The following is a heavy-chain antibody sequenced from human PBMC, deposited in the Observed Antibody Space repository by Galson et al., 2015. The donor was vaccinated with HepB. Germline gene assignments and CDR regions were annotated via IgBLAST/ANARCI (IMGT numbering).Heavy chain of an antibody. V-gene: IGHV3-30*02. D-gene: IGHD6-19*01. CDR2: IRYDGSNK. CDR3: AKDRLLAVAGTGVFDY. CDR1: GFTFSSYG. J-gene: IGHJ4*02. Sequence: SLRLSCAASGFTFSSYGMHWVRQAPGKGLEWVAFIRYDGSNKYYADSVKGRFTISRDNSKNTLYLQMYSLRAEDTAVYYCAKDRLLAVAGTGVFDYWGQGTLVTVSS.